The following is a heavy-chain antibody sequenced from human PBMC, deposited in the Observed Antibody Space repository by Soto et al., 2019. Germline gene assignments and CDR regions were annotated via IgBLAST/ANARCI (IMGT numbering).Heavy chain of an antibody. V-gene: IGHV3-7*01. J-gene: IGHJ6*02. D-gene: IGHD6-19*01. CDR2: IKQDGSEK. Sequence: GGSLRLSCAASGFTFSSYWMSWVRQAPGKGLEWVANIKQDGSEKYYADSVKGRFTISRDNSKNTLYLQMNSLRAEDTAVYYCAKAVAGGYYYYYGMDVWGQGTTVTVSS. CDR3: AKAVAGGYYYYYGMDV. CDR1: GFTFSSYW.